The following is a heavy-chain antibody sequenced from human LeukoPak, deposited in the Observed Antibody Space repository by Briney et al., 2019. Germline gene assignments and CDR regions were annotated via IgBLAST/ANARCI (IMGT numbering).Heavy chain of an antibody. Sequence: PGGSLRLSCAASGFTFSSYSMNWVRQAPGKGLEWVSYISSSSSTIYYADSVKGRFTISRDNAKNSLYLQMNSLRAEDTAVYYCAARRVVVRGVIIRYYFDYWGQGTLVTVSS. V-gene: IGHV3-48*04. CDR2: ISSSSSTI. CDR3: AARRVVVRGVIIRYYFDY. CDR1: GFTFSSYS. D-gene: IGHD3-10*01. J-gene: IGHJ4*02.